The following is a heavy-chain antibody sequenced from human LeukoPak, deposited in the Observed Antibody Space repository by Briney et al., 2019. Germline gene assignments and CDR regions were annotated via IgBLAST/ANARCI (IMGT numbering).Heavy chain of an antibody. CDR1: GYSISSGYY. CDR2: IHHGGST. V-gene: IGHV4-38-2*02. Sequence: SETLSLTCAVSGYSISSGYYWGWIRQPPGKGLEWIGSIHHGGSTYYDPSLKSRVTISLDTSKDQLSLKVRSVTAADTAVYYCVRDRSPYGDYMFDFWGQGTLVTVSS. CDR3: VRDRSPYGDYMFDF. J-gene: IGHJ4*02. D-gene: IGHD4-17*01.